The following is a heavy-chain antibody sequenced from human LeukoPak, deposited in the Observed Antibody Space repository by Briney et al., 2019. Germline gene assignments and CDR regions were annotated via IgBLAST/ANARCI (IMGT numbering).Heavy chain of an antibody. CDR2: ISSSSSYI. V-gene: IGHV3-21*01. CDR3: AREAYGDCPRPRAFDI. CDR1: GFTFSSYS. J-gene: IGHJ3*02. D-gene: IGHD4-17*01. Sequence: GGSLRLSCAASGFTFSSYSMNWVRQAPGKGLEWVSSISSSSSYIYYADSGKGRFTISRDNAKNSLYLQMNSLRAEDTAVYYCAREAYGDCPRPRAFDIWGQGTMVTVSS.